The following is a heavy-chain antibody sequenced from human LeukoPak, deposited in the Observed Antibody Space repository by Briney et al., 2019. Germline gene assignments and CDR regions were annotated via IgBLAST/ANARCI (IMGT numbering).Heavy chain of an antibody. Sequence: GGSLRLSCAASGFTFSGYYMGWIRQAPGMGLEWVSYIGPTGTPIYYADSVKGRVIISRDNSKNTLYLEMKSLRAEDTALYFCAQDGYCSSAHCYTGAIEMWGQGTMVTVS. CDR2: IGPTGTPI. CDR3: AQDGYCSSAHCYTGAIEM. J-gene: IGHJ3*02. CDR1: GFTFSGYY. V-gene: IGHV3-11*01. D-gene: IGHD2-2*01.